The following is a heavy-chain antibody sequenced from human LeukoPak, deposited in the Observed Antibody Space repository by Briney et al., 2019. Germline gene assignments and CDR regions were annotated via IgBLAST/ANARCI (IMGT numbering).Heavy chain of an antibody. J-gene: IGHJ5*02. Sequence: AGGTLRLSCAASGFPFSIYGMHWARQAPGKGLEWVAFIRYDGSNKYYADSVKGRFTISRDNSKNTLYLQMNSLRAEDTAVYYCAAMVVPADNWFDPWGQGTLVTVSS. V-gene: IGHV3-30*02. CDR3: AAMVVPADNWFDP. D-gene: IGHD2-2*01. CDR1: GFPFSIYG. CDR2: IRYDGSNK.